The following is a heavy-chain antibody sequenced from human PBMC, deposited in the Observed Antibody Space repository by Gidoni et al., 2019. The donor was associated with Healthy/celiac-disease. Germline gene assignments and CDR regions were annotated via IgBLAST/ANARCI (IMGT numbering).Heavy chain of an antibody. CDR3: ARARGMGDEDYYYGMDV. V-gene: IGHV1-8*01. Sequence: QVQLVQSGAEVKKPGASVKVSCKASGYTFTSYDINWVRQATGQGLEWMGWMNPNSGNTGYAQKFQGRVTMTRNTSISTAYMELSSLRSEDTAVYYCARARGMGDEDYYYGMDVWGQGTTVTVSS. J-gene: IGHJ6*02. D-gene: IGHD3-16*01. CDR1: GYTFTSYD. CDR2: MNPNSGNT.